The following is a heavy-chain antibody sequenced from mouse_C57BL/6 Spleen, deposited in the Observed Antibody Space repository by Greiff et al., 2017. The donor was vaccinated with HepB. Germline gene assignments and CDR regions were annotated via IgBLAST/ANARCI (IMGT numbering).Heavy chain of an antibody. V-gene: IGHV1-82*01. Sequence: VQLQQSGPELVKPGASVKISCKASGYAFSSSWMNWVKQRPGKGLEWIGRIYPGDGDTNYIGKFKGKATLTADKSSSTAYMQLSSLTSEDSAVYFCARGFLYYFDYWGQGTTLTVSS. CDR2: IYPGDGDT. CDR1: GYAFSSSW. J-gene: IGHJ2*01. CDR3: ARGFLYYFDY.